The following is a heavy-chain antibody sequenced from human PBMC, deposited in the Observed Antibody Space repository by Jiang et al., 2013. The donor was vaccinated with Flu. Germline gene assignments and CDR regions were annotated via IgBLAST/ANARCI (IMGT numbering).Heavy chain of an antibody. Sequence: VQLVESGGGLVKPGGSLRVSCAASGFTLSSYRMNWVRQAPGKGLEWVSSISSSSSYIYYADSMKGRFTVSRDNAKNSLYLEMNSLRAEDTAVYYCAREGFDSVXSSGWYNYYNAMDV. J-gene: IGHJ6*01. D-gene: IGHD6-19*01. CDR1: GFTLSSYR. CDR2: ISSSSSYI. CDR3: AREGFDSVXSSGWYNYYNAMDV. V-gene: IGHV3-21*06.